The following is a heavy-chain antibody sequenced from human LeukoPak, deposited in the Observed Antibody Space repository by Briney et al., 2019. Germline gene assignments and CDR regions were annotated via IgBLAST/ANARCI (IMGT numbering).Heavy chain of an antibody. CDR3: AKSGYYDILTGLPHI. J-gene: IGHJ3*02. CDR2: IYTSGST. Sequence: SETLSLTCTVSGGSISSGSYYWSWIRQPAGKGLEWIGRIYTSGSTNYNPSLKSRATISVDTSKNQFSLKLSSVTAADTAVYYCAKSGYYDILTGLPHIWGQGTMVTVSS. CDR1: GGSISSGSYY. D-gene: IGHD3-9*01. V-gene: IGHV4-61*02.